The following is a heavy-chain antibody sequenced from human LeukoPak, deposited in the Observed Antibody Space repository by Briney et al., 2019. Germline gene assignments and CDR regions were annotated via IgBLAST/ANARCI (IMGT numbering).Heavy chain of an antibody. CDR1: GFTFSSYA. Sequence: GGSLRLSCAASGFTFSSYAMSWVRQAPGKGLEWVSAISGSGGSTYYADSVKGRFTISRDNSKNTLYLQMNSLRAEDTAVYYRAKDIYGSGSYYTPDAFDIWGQGTMVTVSS. CDR2: ISGSGGST. V-gene: IGHV3-23*01. CDR3: AKDIYGSGSYYTPDAFDI. J-gene: IGHJ3*02. D-gene: IGHD3-10*01.